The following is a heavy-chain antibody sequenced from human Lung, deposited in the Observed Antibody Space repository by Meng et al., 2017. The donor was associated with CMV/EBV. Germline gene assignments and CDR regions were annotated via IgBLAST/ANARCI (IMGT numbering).Heavy chain of an antibody. CDR2: TYYRSKWYT. V-gene: IGHV6-1*01. J-gene: IGHJ4*02. Sequence: QXXXLTXXISGDSFSNNRAAWTWIRQSPSRGLEWLGRTYYRSKWYTDLAVSVKSRITINPDTSKNQFSLQLNSVTPEDTAMYFCARAYYYDSRGYSHYFDYWXQGTXVTVSS. D-gene: IGHD3-22*01. CDR1: GDSFSNNRAA. CDR3: ARAYYYDSRGYSHYFDY.